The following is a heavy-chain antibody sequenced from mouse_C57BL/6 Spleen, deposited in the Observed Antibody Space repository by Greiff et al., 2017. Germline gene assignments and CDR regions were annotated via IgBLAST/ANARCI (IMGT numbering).Heavy chain of an antibody. D-gene: IGHD1-1*01. J-gene: IGHJ1*03. Sequence: QVTLKESGPGILQSSQTLSLTCSFSGFSLSTSGMGVSWIRQPSGEGLEWLAHIYWDDDKRYTPSLKSRLTISKDTSRNQVFLKITSVDTADTATYYCARIPSYYYGSSYHWYFDVWGTGTTVTVSA. CDR1: GFSLSTSGMG. V-gene: IGHV8-12*01. CDR2: IYWDDDK. CDR3: ARIPSYYYGSSYHWYFDV.